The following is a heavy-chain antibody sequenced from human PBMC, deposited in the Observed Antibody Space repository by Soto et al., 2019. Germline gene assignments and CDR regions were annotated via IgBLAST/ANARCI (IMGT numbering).Heavy chain of an antibody. CDR3: ASGYCRGGNCYLTY. Sequence: EVQLVESGGGLVQPGGSLRLSCAASGFIFSSYSMNWVRQAPGKGLEWVSYISSSSSTICYADSVKGRFTISRDNAKNSLYLQMNSLRDEDTAVYYCASGYCRGGNCYLTYWGQGTLVTVSS. J-gene: IGHJ4*02. CDR2: ISSSSSTI. D-gene: IGHD2-15*01. V-gene: IGHV3-48*02. CDR1: GFIFSSYS.